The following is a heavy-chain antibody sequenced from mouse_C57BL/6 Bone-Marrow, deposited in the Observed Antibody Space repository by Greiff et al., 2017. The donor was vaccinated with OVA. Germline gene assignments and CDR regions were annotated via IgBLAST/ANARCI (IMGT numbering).Heavy chain of an antibody. D-gene: IGHD1-1*02. J-gene: IGHJ3*01. Sequence: QVQLQQPGAELVMPGASVKLSCKASGYTFTSYWMHWVKQRPGQGLEWIGEIDPSDSYTNYNQKFKGKSTLTVDKSSSTAYMQLSSLTSEDSAVYYCARETHYFWFAYWGQGTLVTVSA. CDR3: ARETHYFWFAY. V-gene: IGHV1-69*01. CDR2: IDPSDSYT. CDR1: GYTFTSYW.